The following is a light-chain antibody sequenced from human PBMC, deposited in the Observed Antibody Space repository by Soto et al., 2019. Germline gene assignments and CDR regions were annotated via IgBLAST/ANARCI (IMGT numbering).Light chain of an antibody. J-gene: IGKJ2*01. CDR1: QTISTY. V-gene: IGKV1-39*01. Sequence: DIQMTPSPSSLSASVGDRVTITCRASQTISTYLNWYQQNPGKAPKVLIYAASNLQNGVPSRFSGSRSATSITLTISTPQPNDFAPYSCHKSSSIPYSFGRSKKLDIK. CDR2: AAS. CDR3: HKSSSIPYS.